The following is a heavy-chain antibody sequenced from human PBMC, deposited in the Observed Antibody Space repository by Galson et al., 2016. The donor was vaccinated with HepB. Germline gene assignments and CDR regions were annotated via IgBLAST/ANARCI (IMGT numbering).Heavy chain of an antibody. V-gene: IGHV3-9*01. J-gene: IGHJ4*02. CDR2: ISWNSGST. Sequence: SLRLSCAVSGFTFDDSAMHWVRQAPGKGLEWVSGISWNSGSTDYADSVKGRFTVSRDNAKNLLHLQMNNVRAEDTAVYYCARDLRGMIRFFDWSTHFDSWGQGTLVTVSS. D-gene: IGHD3-9*01. CDR3: ARDLRGMIRFFDWSTHFDS. CDR1: GFTFDDSA.